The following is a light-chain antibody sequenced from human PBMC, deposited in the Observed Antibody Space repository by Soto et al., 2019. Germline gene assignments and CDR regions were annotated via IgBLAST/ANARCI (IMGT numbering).Light chain of an antibody. V-gene: IGKV1-9*01. J-gene: IGKJ2*01. CDR3: QQLNSYSLMYT. Sequence: DIQLTQSPSFLSASVGDRVTITCRASQGISSYLAWYQQKPGKAPKLLIYAASTLQSGVPSRFSGSGSGTEITLTISSLQPEDFATYYCQQLNSYSLMYTFGQGTKLEIK. CDR1: QGISSY. CDR2: AAS.